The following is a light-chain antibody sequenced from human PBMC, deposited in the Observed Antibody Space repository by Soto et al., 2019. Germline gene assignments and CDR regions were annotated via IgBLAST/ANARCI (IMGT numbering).Light chain of an antibody. V-gene: IGKV1-39*01. CDR1: QSISSY. Sequence: DIQMTQSPSSLSASVGDRVTITCRASQSISSYLNWYQQKPVKAPKLLIYAASSLQSGVPSRFSGSVSGTDFTLTISSLQPEDFATYYCQQSYSTPPYTFGQGTKQEIK. J-gene: IGKJ2*01. CDR2: AAS. CDR3: QQSYSTPPYT.